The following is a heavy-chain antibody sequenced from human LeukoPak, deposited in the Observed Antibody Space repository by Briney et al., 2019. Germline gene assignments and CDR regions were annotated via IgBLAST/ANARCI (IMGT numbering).Heavy chain of an antibody. CDR2: ISSSSSYI. CDR1: GFTFSSYS. D-gene: IGHD3-10*01. V-gene: IGHV3-21*01. J-gene: IGHJ4*02. Sequence: GSLRLSCAASGFTFSSYSMNWVRQAPGKGPEWVSSISSSSSYIYYADSVKGRFTISRDNAKNSLYLQMNSLRAEDTAVYYCAFASARESADYWGQGTLVTVSS. CDR3: AFASARESADY.